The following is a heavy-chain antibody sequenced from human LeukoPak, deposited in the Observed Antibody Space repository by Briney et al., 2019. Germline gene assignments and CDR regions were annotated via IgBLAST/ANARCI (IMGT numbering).Heavy chain of an antibody. CDR2: IYYSGST. J-gene: IGHJ4*02. V-gene: IGHV4-39*07. CDR3: ASHFRAPYYFDY. Sequence: SETLSLTYTVSGGSISSSSYYWGWIRQPPGKGLEWIGSIYYSGSTYYNPSLKSRVTISVDTSKNQFSLKLSSVTAADTAVYYCASHFRAPYYFDYWGQGTLVPVSS. CDR1: GGSISSSSYY.